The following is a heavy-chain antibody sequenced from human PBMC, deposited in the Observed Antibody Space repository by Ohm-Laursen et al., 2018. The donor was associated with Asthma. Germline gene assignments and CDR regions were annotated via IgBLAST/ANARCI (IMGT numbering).Heavy chain of an antibody. Sequence: SLRLSCTASGFTFSDYYMSWIRQAPGKGLEWVSYISSSSSYTNYADSVKGRFTISRDNAKNSLYLQMNSLRAEDTAVYYCARLAVAGFNWFDPWGQGTLVTVSS. CDR2: ISSSSSYT. V-gene: IGHV3-11*06. CDR3: ARLAVAGFNWFDP. CDR1: GFTFSDYY. J-gene: IGHJ5*02. D-gene: IGHD6-19*01.